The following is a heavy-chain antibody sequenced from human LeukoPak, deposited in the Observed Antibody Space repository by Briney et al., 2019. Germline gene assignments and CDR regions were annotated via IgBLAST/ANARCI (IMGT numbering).Heavy chain of an antibody. J-gene: IGHJ3*02. CDR1: GFTFSTYG. V-gene: IGHV3-21*01. CDR2: ISSSSSYI. CDR3: ASGFARNYYGSGSYYNGAFDI. D-gene: IGHD3-10*01. Sequence: GGSLRLSCAASGFTFSTYGMHWVRQAPGKGLEWVSCISSSSSYIYYADSVKGRFTISRDNAKNSLYLQMNSLRAEDTAVYYCASGFARNYYGSGSYYNGAFDIWGQGTMVTVSS.